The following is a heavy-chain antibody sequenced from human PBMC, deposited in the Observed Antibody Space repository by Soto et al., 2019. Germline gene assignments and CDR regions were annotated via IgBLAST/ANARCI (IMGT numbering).Heavy chain of an antibody. D-gene: IGHD3-3*01. CDR2: ISSSSSTI. CDR1: GFTFGSYS. Sequence: GGSLRLSCAASGFTFGSYSMNWVRQAPGKGLEWVSYISSSSSTIYYADSVKGRFTISRDNAKNSLYLQMNSLRDEDTAVYYCARAPPYYDFWSGYYRPRNWFDPWGQGTLVTVSS. V-gene: IGHV3-48*02. CDR3: ARAPPYYDFWSGYYRPRNWFDP. J-gene: IGHJ5*02.